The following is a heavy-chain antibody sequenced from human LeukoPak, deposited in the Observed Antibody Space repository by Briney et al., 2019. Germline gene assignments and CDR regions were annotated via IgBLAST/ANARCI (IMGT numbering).Heavy chain of an antibody. CDR3: ARGPRSPLRGELRCFYY. CDR2: IYSSGST. Sequence: SEALSLTCTVSGVSISSYYRTWIRQPPGKGLEWIGYIYSSGSTNYNPSLKSRVTILVDTSKNQFSLKLSSVTAADTAVYYFARGPRSPLRGELRCFYYWGQGTLVTVSS. D-gene: IGHD1-26*01. V-gene: IGHV4-59*12. J-gene: IGHJ4*02. CDR1: GVSISSYY.